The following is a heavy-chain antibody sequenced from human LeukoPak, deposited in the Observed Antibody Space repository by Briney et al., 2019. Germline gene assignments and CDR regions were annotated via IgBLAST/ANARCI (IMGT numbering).Heavy chain of an antibody. Sequence: GGSLRLSCAASGFTFSRHWMGWVRQAPGKGVEGVANIKQDASQYYVDSVRRRFIISRDNAKNSLSLQMNTLRLEDTAVYYCARGPDFGDRLDYFDYWGQGTLVTVSS. D-gene: IGHD4-17*01. CDR1: GFTFSRHW. CDR2: IKQDASQ. V-gene: IGHV3-7*01. CDR3: ARGPDFGDRLDYFDY. J-gene: IGHJ4*02.